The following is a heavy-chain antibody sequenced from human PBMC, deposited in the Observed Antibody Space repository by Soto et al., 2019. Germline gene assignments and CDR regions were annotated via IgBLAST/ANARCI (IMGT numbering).Heavy chain of an antibody. CDR1: GYTFINYY. CDR2: INPNSGGT. Sequence: ASVKVSCKASGYTFINYYIHWVRQAPGQGREWMGWINPNSGGTNYAQKFQGRVTMTRDTSISTAYMELSSLRSDDTALYYCARGRGSSSNNFLDPCGQGTMVTV. CDR3: ARGRGSSSNNFLDP. D-gene: IGHD6-6*01. J-gene: IGHJ5*02. V-gene: IGHV1-2*02.